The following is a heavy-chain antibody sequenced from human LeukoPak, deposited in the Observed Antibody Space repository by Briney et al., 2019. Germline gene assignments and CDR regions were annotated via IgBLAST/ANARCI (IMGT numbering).Heavy chain of an antibody. Sequence: PGGSLRLSCAASGFTFSSYAMSWVRQAPGKGLEWVSAISGSGGSTYYVDSVKGRFTISRDNFKNTLYLQMNSLRAEDTAVYYCAKDGIVDTAMVNWFDPWGQGTLVTVSS. V-gene: IGHV3-23*01. CDR2: ISGSGGST. CDR3: AKDGIVDTAMVNWFDP. J-gene: IGHJ5*02. D-gene: IGHD5-18*01. CDR1: GFTFSSYA.